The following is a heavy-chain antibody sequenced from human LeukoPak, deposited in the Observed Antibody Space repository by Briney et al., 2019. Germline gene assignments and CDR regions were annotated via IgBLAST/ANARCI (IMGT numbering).Heavy chain of an antibody. V-gene: IGHV1-2*06. CDR2: INPNSGGT. Sequence: ASVKVSCTASGYTFTGYYMHWVRQAPGQGLEWMGRINPNSGGTNYAQKFQGRVTMTRDTSISTAYMELSRLRSDDTAVYYCARLDYDFWSGSTYWGQGTLVTVSS. CDR3: ARLDYDFWSGSTY. CDR1: GYTFTGYY. J-gene: IGHJ4*02. D-gene: IGHD3-3*01.